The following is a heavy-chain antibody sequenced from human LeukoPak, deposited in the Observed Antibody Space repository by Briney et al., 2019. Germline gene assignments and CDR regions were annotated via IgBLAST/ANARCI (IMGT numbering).Heavy chain of an antibody. CDR1: GGSISSSSYY. Sequence: SETLSLTCTVSGGSISSSSYYWGWIRQPPGKGLEWIGSIYYSGSTYYNPSLKSRVTISVDTSKNQFSLKLNSVTAADTAVYYCARHRRIVAVVTAKGGFDPWGQGTVVTVSS. J-gene: IGHJ5*02. CDR3: ARHRRIVAVVTAKGGFDP. V-gene: IGHV4-39*01. CDR2: IYYSGST. D-gene: IGHD2-15*01.